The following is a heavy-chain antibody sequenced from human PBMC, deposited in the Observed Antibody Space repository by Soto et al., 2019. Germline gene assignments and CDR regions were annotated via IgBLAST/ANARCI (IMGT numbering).Heavy chain of an antibody. CDR1: GVSISRYY. J-gene: IGHJ6*03. V-gene: IGHV4-59*01. D-gene: IGHD2-2*01. Sequence: PTETLSLTCTVCGVSISRYYWSWIRQPPGKGLEWIGYIYYSGSTNYNPSLKSRVTISVDTSKNQFSLKLSSVTAADTAVYYCARASYCSSTSCYRTPYYYYYYMDVWGKGTTVTVSS. CDR2: IYYSGST. CDR3: ARASYCSSTSCYRTPYYYYYYMDV.